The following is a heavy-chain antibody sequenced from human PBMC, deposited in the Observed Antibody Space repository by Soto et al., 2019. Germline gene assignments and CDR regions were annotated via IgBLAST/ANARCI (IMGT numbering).Heavy chain of an antibody. J-gene: IGHJ4*02. V-gene: IGHV3-30*18. CDR2: ISYDGSDK. CDR3: AKDFRDYYYDSGAYYFGHPTDY. D-gene: IGHD3-22*01. CDR1: GFTFSDYA. Sequence: PGGSLRLSCAASGFTFSDYAMHWVRQAPGKGLEWVAIISYDGSDKYYADSVKGRFTISRDNSKNTLFLQMNSLRAEDTAVYYCAKDFRDYYYDSGAYYFGHPTDYWGQGTLVTVSS.